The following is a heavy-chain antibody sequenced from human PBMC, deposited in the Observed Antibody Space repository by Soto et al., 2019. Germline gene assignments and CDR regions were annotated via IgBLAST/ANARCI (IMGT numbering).Heavy chain of an antibody. D-gene: IGHD3-10*01. CDR3: ARDYGSANYYYYYGMDV. CDR1: GFTFSSYA. Sequence: GGSLRLSXAASGFTFSSYAMHWVRQAPGKGLEWVAVISYDGSNKYYADSVKGRFTISRDNSKNTLYLQMNSLRAEDTAVYYCARDYGSANYYYYYGMDVWGQGTTVTVSS. CDR2: ISYDGSNK. J-gene: IGHJ6*02. V-gene: IGHV3-30-3*01.